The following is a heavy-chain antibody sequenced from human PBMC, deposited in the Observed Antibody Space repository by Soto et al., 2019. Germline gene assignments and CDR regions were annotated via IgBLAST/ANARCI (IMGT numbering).Heavy chain of an antibody. CDR3: ANQEGQWLPGEH. Sequence: QVQLVESGGGVVQPGRSLRLSCEASGLTFSRSGIHWVRQSPGKGLEWLAVISYDGSQRYYADSMKGRFTISRDNSKNTLYLQINSLRVEDTAVYYCANQEGQWLPGEHWGQRTLVTVSS. CDR1: GLTFSRSG. CDR2: ISYDGSQR. V-gene: IGHV3-30*18. D-gene: IGHD6-19*01. J-gene: IGHJ4*02.